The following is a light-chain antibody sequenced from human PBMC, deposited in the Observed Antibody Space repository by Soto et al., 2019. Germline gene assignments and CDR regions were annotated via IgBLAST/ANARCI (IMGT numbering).Light chain of an antibody. V-gene: IGKV1-8*01. CDR2: AAS. CDR1: QGISSY. CDR3: QQYYSYPRGFT. J-gene: IGKJ3*01. Sequence: AIRMTQSPSSFSASTGDRVTITCRASQGISSYLAWYQQKPGKAPKLLIYAASTLQSGVPSRFSGSGSGTDFTLPISCLQSEDFATYYCQQYYSYPRGFTFGPGTKVDIK.